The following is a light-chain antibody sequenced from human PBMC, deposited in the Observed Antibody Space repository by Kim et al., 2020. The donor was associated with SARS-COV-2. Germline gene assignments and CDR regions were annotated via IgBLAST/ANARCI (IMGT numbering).Light chain of an antibody. Sequence: GQEVNSSWTGTRSDVGGYNYDKWYQQHPGKAPKLRIYEVSKRHSGVPDRCAGSKSGNTASLTVSGLQAEDEADYYCSSYADSNNLVCGGGTQLTVL. CDR2: EVS. CDR1: RSDVGGYNY. V-gene: IGLV2-8*01. J-gene: IGLJ2*01. CDR3: SSYADSNNLV.